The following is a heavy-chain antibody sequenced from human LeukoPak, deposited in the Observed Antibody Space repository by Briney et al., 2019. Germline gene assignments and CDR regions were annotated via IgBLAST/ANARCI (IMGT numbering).Heavy chain of an antibody. CDR3: ASGGYCGTTTCYPNWFDP. CDR1: GGSITSYY. CDR2: ISSSGST. Sequence: SETLSLTCSVSGGSITSYYWSWLRQPPGKGLEWIGYISSSGSTNYNPSLKSRVTMSVDTSKNQFSLKLSSVTAADTAVYYCASGGYCGTTTCYPNWFDPWGQGTLVTVSS. V-gene: IGHV4-59*01. J-gene: IGHJ5*02. D-gene: IGHD2-2*01.